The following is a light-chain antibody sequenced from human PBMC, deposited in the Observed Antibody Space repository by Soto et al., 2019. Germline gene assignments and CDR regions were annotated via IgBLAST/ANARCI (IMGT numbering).Light chain of an antibody. V-gene: IGKV1-5*03. J-gene: IGKJ4*01. CDR2: KAS. CDR3: QQYNDYPLT. CDR1: QTIRSW. Sequence: DIQMTQSPSTLSASVGDRVTITCRASQTIRSWLAWYQQKPGKAPKALIYKASSLQIGVPSRFSGSGSGTEFTLTITSLQPDDFATYYCQQYNDYPLTFGGGTKVEIK.